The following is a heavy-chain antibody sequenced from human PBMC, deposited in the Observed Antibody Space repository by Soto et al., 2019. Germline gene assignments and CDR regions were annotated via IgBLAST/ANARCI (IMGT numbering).Heavy chain of an antibody. CDR3: ARDRSSSWTRWFDP. CDR1: GGSISSYY. Sequence: SETLSLTCTVSGGSISSYYWSWIRQPAGKGLEWIGRIYTSGSTNYNPSLKSRATMSVDTSKNQFSLKLSSVTAADTAVYYCARDRSSSWTRWFDPWGQGTLVTVSS. J-gene: IGHJ5*02. CDR2: IYTSGST. D-gene: IGHD6-13*01. V-gene: IGHV4-4*07.